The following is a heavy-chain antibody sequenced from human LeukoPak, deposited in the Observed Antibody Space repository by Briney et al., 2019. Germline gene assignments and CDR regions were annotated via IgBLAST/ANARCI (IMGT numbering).Heavy chain of an antibody. V-gene: IGHV4-59*01. Sequence: SETLSLTCTVSGGSMSNSYWTWIRQPPGKGLEWIALIYYNGASDYNPSLWSRVTISIDTSRNQFSLSLRSVTAADTAVYYCAKDIGQINGRGWFDPWGQGTLVTVSS. CDR1: GGSMSNSY. CDR3: AKDIGQINGRGWFDP. CDR2: IYYNGAS. J-gene: IGHJ5*02. D-gene: IGHD2-8*01.